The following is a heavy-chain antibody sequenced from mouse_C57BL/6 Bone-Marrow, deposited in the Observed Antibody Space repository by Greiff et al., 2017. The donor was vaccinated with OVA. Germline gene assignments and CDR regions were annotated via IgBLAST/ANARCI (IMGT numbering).Heavy chain of an antibody. D-gene: IGHD2-3*01. CDR2: IYPRDGST. CDR3: ARDDGYYDYAMDY. V-gene: IGHV1-85*01. CDR1: GYTFTSYD. J-gene: IGHJ4*01. Sequence: QVQLKQSGPELVKPGASVKLSCKASGYTFTSYDINWVKQRPGQGLEWIGWIYPRDGSTKYNEKFKGKATLTVDTSSSTAYMELHSLTSEDSAVYFCARDDGYYDYAMDYWGQGTSVTVSS.